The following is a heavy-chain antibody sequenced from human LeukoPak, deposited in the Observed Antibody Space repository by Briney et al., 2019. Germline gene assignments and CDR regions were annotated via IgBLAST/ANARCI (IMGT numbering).Heavy chain of an antibody. CDR3: ARGQSGSSCSGGSCYWAYYYYYMDV. V-gene: IGHV1-2*02. J-gene: IGHJ6*03. Sequence: ASVKVSCKASGYTFTGYYMHWVRQAPGQGLEWMGWINPNSGGTNYAQKFQGRVTMTRDTSISTAYMELSRLRSDDTAVYYCARGQSGSSCSGGSCYWAYYYYYMDVWGKGTTVTVSS. CDR1: GYTFTGYY. D-gene: IGHD2-15*01. CDR2: INPNSGGT.